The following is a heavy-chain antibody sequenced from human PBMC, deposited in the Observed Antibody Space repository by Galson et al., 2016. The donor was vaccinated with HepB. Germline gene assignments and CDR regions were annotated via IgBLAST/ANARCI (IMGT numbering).Heavy chain of an antibody. Sequence: SLRLSCAASGFTVSSNYMNWVRQAPGKGLQWVSVIYSGGFTYYADSLKGRFTISRHNSKNTLYLQMNSLRAEDTALYYCARGAYNWNDVVFWFDPWGQGTLVTVSS. CDR3: ARGAYNWNDVVFWFDP. CDR2: IYSGGFT. CDR1: GFTVSSNY. D-gene: IGHD1-20*01. V-gene: IGHV3-53*01. J-gene: IGHJ5*02.